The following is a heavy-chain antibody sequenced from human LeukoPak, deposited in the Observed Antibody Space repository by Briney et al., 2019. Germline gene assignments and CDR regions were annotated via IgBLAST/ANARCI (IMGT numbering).Heavy chain of an antibody. D-gene: IGHD3-10*01. V-gene: IGHV4-38-2*02. CDR2: IYHSGST. J-gene: IGHJ5*02. CDR1: GYSISSGYY. Sequence: SETLSLTCTVSGYSISSGYYWGWIRQPPGKGLEWIGSIYHSGSTYYNPSLKSRVTISVDTSKNQFSLKLSSVTAADTAVYYCARDYILPLWFGELPSPNWFDPWGQGTLVTVSS. CDR3: ARDYILPLWFGELPSPNWFDP.